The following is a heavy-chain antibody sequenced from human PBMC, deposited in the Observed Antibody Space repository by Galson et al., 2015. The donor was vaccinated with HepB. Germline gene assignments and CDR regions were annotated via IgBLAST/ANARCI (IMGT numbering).Heavy chain of an antibody. CDR1: GFTFSDYY. CDR2: ISSTSGFT. CDR3: ARSRGGSGSRWYFDL. J-gene: IGHJ2*01. Sequence: LRLSCAASGFTFSDYYMSWIRQAPGKGLEWISYISSTSGFTNYADSVKGRFTISRDNAKNSLYLQMKSLRADDTAAYYCARSRGGSGSRWYFDLWGRGTLVTVSS. V-gene: IGHV3-11*06. D-gene: IGHD3-10*01.